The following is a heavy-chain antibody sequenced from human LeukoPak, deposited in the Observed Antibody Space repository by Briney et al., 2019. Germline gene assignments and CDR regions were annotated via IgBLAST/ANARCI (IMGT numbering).Heavy chain of an antibody. J-gene: IGHJ4*02. V-gene: IGHV3-74*01. CDR3: AGGSHAFH. CDR2: ISSDGESP. CDR1: GFTFSDNW. D-gene: IGHD2/OR15-2a*01. Sequence: GGSLRLSCAVSGFTFSDNWMNWVRQAPGKGLFWVARISSDGESPGYADSVKGRFTISRDNAKNPLFLQMDSLRAEDTAVYYCAGGSHAFHWGQGPPVTVSS.